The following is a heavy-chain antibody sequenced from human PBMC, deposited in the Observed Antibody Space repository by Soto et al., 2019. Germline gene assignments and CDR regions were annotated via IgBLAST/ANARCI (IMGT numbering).Heavy chain of an antibody. Sequence: PGGSLRLSCAASGFTFSSYSMNWVRQAPGKGLEWVSSISSSSSYIYYADSVKGRFTISRDNAKNSLYLQMNSLRAEDTAVYYCARDIAAAAPYYYYYGMDVWGQGTTVTVSS. J-gene: IGHJ6*02. CDR2: ISSSSSYI. CDR1: GFTFSSYS. D-gene: IGHD6-13*01. V-gene: IGHV3-21*01. CDR3: ARDIAAAAPYYYYYGMDV.